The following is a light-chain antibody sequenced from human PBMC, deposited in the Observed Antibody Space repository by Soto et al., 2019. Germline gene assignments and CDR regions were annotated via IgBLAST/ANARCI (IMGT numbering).Light chain of an antibody. CDR2: DVS. CDR3: SSYSGSSIRYV. Sequence: QSALTQPASVSGSPGQSITISCTGTSSDVGSYDFVSWYQQYPGKAPKLMVYDVSSRPSGVSNRFSGSKSGNTASLTISGLQAEDEADYYCSSYSGSSIRYVFGPGTKVTVL. CDR1: SSDVGSYDF. J-gene: IGLJ1*01. V-gene: IGLV2-14*01.